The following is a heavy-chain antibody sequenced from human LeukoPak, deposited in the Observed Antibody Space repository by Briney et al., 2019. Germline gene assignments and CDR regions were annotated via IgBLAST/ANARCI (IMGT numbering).Heavy chain of an antibody. Sequence: SETLSLTRTVSGGSISSYYWSWIRQPPGKGLEWIGYIYYSGSTNYNPSLKSRVTISVDTSKNQFSLKLSSVTAADTAVYYCARMGIQLWKFDYWGQGTLVTVSS. J-gene: IGHJ4*02. CDR2: IYYSGST. D-gene: IGHD5-18*01. CDR1: GGSISSYY. CDR3: ARMGIQLWKFDY. V-gene: IGHV4-59*01.